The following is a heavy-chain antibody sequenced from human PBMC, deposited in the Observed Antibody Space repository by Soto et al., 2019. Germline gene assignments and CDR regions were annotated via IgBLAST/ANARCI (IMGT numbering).Heavy chain of an antibody. D-gene: IGHD3-9*01. CDR3: ASQTDYDILTGYYNSWFDP. V-gene: IGHV4-39*01. CDR1: GGSISSSSYY. J-gene: IGHJ5*02. Sequence: PSETLSLTCTVSGGSISSSSYYWGWIRQPPGKGLEWIGSIYYSGSTYYNPSLKSRVTISVDTSKNQFSLKLSSVTAADTAVYYCASQTDYDILTGYYNSWFDPWGQGTLVTVSS. CDR2: IYYSGST.